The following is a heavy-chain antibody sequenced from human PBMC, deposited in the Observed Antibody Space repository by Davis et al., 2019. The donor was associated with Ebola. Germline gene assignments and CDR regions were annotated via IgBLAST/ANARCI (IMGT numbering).Heavy chain of an antibody. CDR3: ARAYNLRQNRNYYYYGMDV. CDR2: ISAYNGNT. D-gene: IGHD1-20*01. CDR1: GYTFTSYA. Sequence: AASVKVSCKASGYTFTSYAMHWVRQAPGQRLEWMGWISAYNGNTNYAQKLQGRVTMTTDTSTGTAYMELRSLRSDDTAVYYCARAYNLRQNRNYYYYGMDVWGQGTTVTVSS. J-gene: IGHJ6*02. V-gene: IGHV1-18*01.